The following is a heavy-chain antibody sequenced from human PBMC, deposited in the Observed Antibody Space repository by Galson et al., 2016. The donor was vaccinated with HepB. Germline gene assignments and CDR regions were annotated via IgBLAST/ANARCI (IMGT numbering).Heavy chain of an antibody. V-gene: IGHV3-64D*06. J-gene: IGHJ3*02. CDR1: GFIFSNYV. CDR2: INSYGSTT. D-gene: IGHD3-16*01. CDR3: VKSVAGKYVQRTDAFDI. Sequence: SLRLSCAASGFIFSNYVMHWVRQAPGKGLEYVSAINSYGSTTFYADSVKGRFTISRDNSNNTVSFQMNSLRAEDTAMYYCVKSVAGKYVQRTDAFDIWGQGTMVTVSS.